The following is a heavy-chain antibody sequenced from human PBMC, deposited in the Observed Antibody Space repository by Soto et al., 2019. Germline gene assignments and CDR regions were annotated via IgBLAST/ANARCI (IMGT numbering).Heavy chain of an antibody. CDR1: GDSISSYY. CDR3: ATRPPGGPYFSVFDY. V-gene: IGHV4-59*01. D-gene: IGHD2-21*01. Sequence: SETLSLNCTVSGDSISSYYWSWIRQSPGKGPEWIGYVYRSGTTNYNPSLQSRVTMSLDTSKSQFSLKLKAVTAADTAVYYCATRPPGGPYFSVFDYWSPGTLVTAPQ. CDR2: VYRSGTT. J-gene: IGHJ4*02.